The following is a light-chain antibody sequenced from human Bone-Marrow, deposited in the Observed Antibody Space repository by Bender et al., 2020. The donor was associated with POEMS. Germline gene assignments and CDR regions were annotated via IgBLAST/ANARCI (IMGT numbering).Light chain of an antibody. V-gene: IGLV2-23*02. Sequence: QSALTQPASVSGSPGQSITISCTGTSSDIGGYNYVSWYQQHPGKAPKLMIYEVTKRPSGVSNRFSGSKSGNTASLTISGLQPDDEADYYCCSYAGSDTFVFGTGTKVTVL. CDR3: CSYAGSDTFV. CDR2: EVT. J-gene: IGLJ1*01. CDR1: SSDIGGYNY.